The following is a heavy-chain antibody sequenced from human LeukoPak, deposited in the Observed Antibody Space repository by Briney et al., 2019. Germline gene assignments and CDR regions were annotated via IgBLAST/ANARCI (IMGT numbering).Heavy chain of an antibody. V-gene: IGHV3-21*01. CDR1: GFTFSSYT. Sequence: GGSLRLSCAASGFTFSSYTMNWVRQAPGKGLEWVLSISTSSNYIYYADSVKGRFTISRVNSKNSLYLQMDSLRADDTAVYYCAREVAGNDYWGQGTLVTVSS. J-gene: IGHJ4*01. CDR2: ISTSSNYI. CDR3: AREVAGNDY. D-gene: IGHD2-15*01.